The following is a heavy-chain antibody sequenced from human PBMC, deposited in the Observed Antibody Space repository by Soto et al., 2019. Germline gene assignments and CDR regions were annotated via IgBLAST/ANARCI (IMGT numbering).Heavy chain of an antibody. D-gene: IGHD3-16*02. J-gene: IGHJ6*03. CDR3: AGEGDYIWGSYRWREGYYSYYYMDV. CDR1: GGTFSSYT. V-gene: IGHV1-69*02. Sequence: QVQLVQSGAEVKKPGSSVKVSCKASGGTFSSYTISWVRQAPGQGLEWMGRIIPILGIANYAQKFQGRVTITADKSTSTAYMELSSLRSEDTAVYYCAGEGDYIWGSYRWREGYYSYYYMDVWGKGTTVTVSS. CDR2: IIPILGIA.